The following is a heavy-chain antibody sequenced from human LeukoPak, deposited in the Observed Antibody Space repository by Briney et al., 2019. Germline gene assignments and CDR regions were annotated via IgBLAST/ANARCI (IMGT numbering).Heavy chain of an antibody. CDR2: ISAYNGNT. CDR1: GYTFTSYG. CDR3: ARDTSVTTVSDYFDY. Sequence: ASVKVSCKASGYTFTSYGISWVRQAPGQGLEWMGWISAYNGNTNYAQKLQGRFTMTTDTSTSTAYMELRSLRSDDTAVYYCARDTSVTTVSDYFDYWGQGTLVTVSS. D-gene: IGHD4-17*01. J-gene: IGHJ4*02. V-gene: IGHV1-18*01.